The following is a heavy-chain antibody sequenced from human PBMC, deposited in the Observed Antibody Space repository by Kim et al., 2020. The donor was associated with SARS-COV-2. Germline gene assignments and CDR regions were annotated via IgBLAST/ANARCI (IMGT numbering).Heavy chain of an antibody. CDR2: NQSGST. CDR3: ARGYSR. D-gene: IGHD5-12*01. V-gene: IGHV4-34*01. J-gene: IGHJ4*02. Sequence: NQSGSTNYTASLQGRVTISVDTSKNQFSLKLSSVTAADTGVYYCARGYSRWGQGTLVTVSS.